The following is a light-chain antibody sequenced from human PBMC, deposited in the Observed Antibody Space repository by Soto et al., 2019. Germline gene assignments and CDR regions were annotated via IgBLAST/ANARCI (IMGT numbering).Light chain of an antibody. CDR3: QQANSCPPPLT. V-gene: IGKV1-12*01. CDR1: QGISSW. J-gene: IGKJ4*01. Sequence: DIEMTQSPSSVSSSVGDRVTITCRASQGISSWFAWYQQKPGKAPKLLIYAASSLQSGVPSRFSGSGSGTEFTLTISSLQHEDVATYYCQQANSCPPPLTFGGGTKLEIK. CDR2: AAS.